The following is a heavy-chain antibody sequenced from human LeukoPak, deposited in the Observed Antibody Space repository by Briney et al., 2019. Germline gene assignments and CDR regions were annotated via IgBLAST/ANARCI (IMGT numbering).Heavy chain of an antibody. D-gene: IGHD3-22*01. CDR2: IKQDGSEE. CDR1: GFTFSSYW. Sequence: PGGSLRLSCAASGFTFSSYWMSWVRQAPGKGLEWVANIKQDGSEEYYVDSVKGRFTISRDNAKNSLYLQMNSLRAEDTAVYYCAREVPYYDSSGYPPYYFDYWGQGTLVTVSS. J-gene: IGHJ4*02. V-gene: IGHV3-7*01. CDR3: AREVPYYDSSGYPPYYFDY.